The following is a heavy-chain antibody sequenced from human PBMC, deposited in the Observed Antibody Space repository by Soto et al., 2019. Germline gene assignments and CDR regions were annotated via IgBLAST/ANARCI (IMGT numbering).Heavy chain of an antibody. J-gene: IGHJ4*02. D-gene: IGHD3-10*01. CDR2: IYHNGRT. CDR3: ARLSQFGTVDY. CDR1: GDSLSSRGYY. V-gene: IGHV4-31*03. Sequence: PSETLSLTXTVSGDSLSSRGYYWSWIRQHPGKGLEWIGYIYHNGRTYYNPSLTSRLTISVDTSKNQFSLNLSSVTAEYTAVYDCARLSQFGTVDYWGQGTPVTVST.